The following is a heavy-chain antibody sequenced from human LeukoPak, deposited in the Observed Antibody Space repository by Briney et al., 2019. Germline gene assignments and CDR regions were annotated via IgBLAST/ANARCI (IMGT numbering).Heavy chain of an antibody. J-gene: IGHJ2*01. CDR3: ARVVVPAFYWYFDL. V-gene: IGHV1-2*02. Sequence: GASVKVSCKASGYTFTGYYMHWVRQAPGQGLEWMGWINPNSGGTNYAQKFQGRVTMTRDTSIGTAYMELSRLRSDDTAVYYCARVVVPAFYWYFDLWGRGTLVTVSS. D-gene: IGHD2-2*01. CDR2: INPNSGGT. CDR1: GYTFTGYY.